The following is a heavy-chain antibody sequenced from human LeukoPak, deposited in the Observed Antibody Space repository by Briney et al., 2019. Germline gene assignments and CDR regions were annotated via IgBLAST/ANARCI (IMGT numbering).Heavy chain of an antibody. CDR2: MYTGGDT. J-gene: IGHJ4*02. CDR1: GFXVSGHY. Sequence: PGGSLRLSCAASGFXVSGHYISWVRQAPGKGLEWLSAMYTGGDTYYADSVRGRFTISRDNSKKTLYLQMNSLTVEDTAVYYCARDRPYGGVGDFDYWGQGTLVTVSS. CDR3: ARDRPYGGVGDFDY. D-gene: IGHD3-16*01. V-gene: IGHV3-66*01.